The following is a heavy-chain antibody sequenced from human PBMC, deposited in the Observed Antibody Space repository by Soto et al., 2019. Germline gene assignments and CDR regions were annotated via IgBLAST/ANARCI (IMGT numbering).Heavy chain of an antibody. V-gene: IGHV3-23*01. CDR2: ISGSGGST. CDR1: GFTFSSYA. D-gene: IGHD5-12*01. Sequence: GGSLRLSCAASGFTFSSYAMSWVRQAPGKGLEWVSAISGSGGSTYYADSVKGRFTISRDNSKNTLYLQMNSLRAEDTAVYYCAKDLYSGYDFRVDYWGQGTLVTVSS. J-gene: IGHJ4*02. CDR3: AKDLYSGYDFRVDY.